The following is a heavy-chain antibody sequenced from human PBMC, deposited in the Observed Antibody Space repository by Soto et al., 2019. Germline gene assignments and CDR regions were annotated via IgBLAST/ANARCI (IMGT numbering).Heavy chain of an antibody. Sequence: GGSLRLSCAASGFTFDDYAMHWVRQAPGKGLEWVSGISWNSGSIGYADSVKGRFTISRDNAKNSLYLQMNSLRAEDTALYYCAKARGQITGNTQPFDPWGQGTLVTVSS. CDR1: GFTFDDYA. CDR2: ISWNSGSI. J-gene: IGHJ5*02. D-gene: IGHD1-7*01. CDR3: AKARGQITGNTQPFDP. V-gene: IGHV3-9*01.